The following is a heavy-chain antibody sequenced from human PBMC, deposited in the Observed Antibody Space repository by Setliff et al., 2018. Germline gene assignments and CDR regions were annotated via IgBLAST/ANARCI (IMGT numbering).Heavy chain of an antibody. J-gene: IGHJ4*02. CDR3: ARGLSTDTDS. D-gene: IGHD4-4*01. V-gene: IGHV1-69-2*01. CDR1: GYSFSDFY. CDR2: VDPRDDFT. Sequence: GASVKVSCKASGYSFSDFYMHWVRQAPGKGLEAMGRVDPRDDFTIYAEKFQGRVTITADESTTTVFMELSNLRSEDTAVYFCARGLSTDTDSWGQGTLVPSPQ.